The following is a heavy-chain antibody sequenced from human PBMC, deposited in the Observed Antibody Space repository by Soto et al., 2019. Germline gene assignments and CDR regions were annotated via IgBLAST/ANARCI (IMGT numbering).Heavy chain of an antibody. V-gene: IGHV1-46*01. CDR1: GYTFTSSY. CDR2: INPSGGST. Sequence: ASVKVSCKASGYTFTSSYMHWVRQAPGQGLEWMGIINPSGGSTSYAQKLQGRVTMIRDTSTSTVYMELSSLRSEDTAVYYCARDWAYCTNGVCSPDGMDVWGQGTTVTVSS. J-gene: IGHJ6*02. CDR3: ARDWAYCTNGVCSPDGMDV. D-gene: IGHD2-8*01.